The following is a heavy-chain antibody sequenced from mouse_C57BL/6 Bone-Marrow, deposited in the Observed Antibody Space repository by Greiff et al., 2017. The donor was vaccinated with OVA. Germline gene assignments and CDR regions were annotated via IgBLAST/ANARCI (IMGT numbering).Heavy chain of an antibody. CDR2: IDPSDSYT. J-gene: IGHJ4*01. CDR1: GYTFTSYW. CDR3: ARPHYYGSSFYYAMDY. D-gene: IGHD1-1*01. V-gene: IGHV1-50*01. Sequence: QVHVKQPGAELVKPGASVKLSCKASGYTFTSYWMQWVKQRPGQGLEWIGEIDPSDSYTNYNQKFKGKATLTVDTSSSTAYMQLSSLTSEDSAVYYCARPHYYGSSFYYAMDYWGQGTSVTVSS.